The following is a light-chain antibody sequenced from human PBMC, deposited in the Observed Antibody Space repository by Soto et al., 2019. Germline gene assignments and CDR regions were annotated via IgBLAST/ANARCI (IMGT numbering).Light chain of an antibody. CDR1: SSDVGGYNY. CDR3: SSYTSSSTLEV. V-gene: IGLV2-14*01. J-gene: IGLJ2*01. CDR2: DVS. Sequence: QSALTQPASVSGSPGQSITISCTGTSSDVGGYNYVSWYQQHPGKAPKLMIYDVSNRPSGVSNRFSGSKSGNTASLTISGLQDEDEDDDYCSSYTSSSTLEVFGGGTKLTVL.